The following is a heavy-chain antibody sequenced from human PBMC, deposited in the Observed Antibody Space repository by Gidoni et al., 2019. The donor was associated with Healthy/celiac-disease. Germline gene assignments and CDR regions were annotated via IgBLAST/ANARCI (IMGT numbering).Heavy chain of an antibody. CDR3: AKATYLQYGMDV. J-gene: IGHJ6*02. V-gene: IGHV3-9*01. D-gene: IGHD4-4*01. CDR2: ISWNSGSI. CDR1: GFTFDDYA. Sequence: EVQLVESGGGLVQPGRSLRLSCAASGFTFDDYAMHWVRQAPGKGLEVVSGISWNSGSIGYADSVKGRFTISRDNAKNSLYLQMNSLRAEDTALYYCAKATYLQYGMDVWGQGTTVTVSS.